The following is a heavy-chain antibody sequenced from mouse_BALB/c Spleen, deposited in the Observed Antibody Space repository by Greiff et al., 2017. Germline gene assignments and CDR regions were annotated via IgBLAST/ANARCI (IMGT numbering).Heavy chain of an antibody. D-gene: IGHD2-3*01. CDR1: GFTFSSYG. CDR2: INSNGGST. CDR3: ARDDGYRAY. V-gene: IGHV5-6-3*01. Sequence: EVHLVESGGGLVQPGGSLKLSCAASGFTFSSYGMSWVRQTPDKRLELVATINSNGGSTYYPDSVKGRFTISRDNAKNTLYLQMSSLKSEDTAMYYCARDDGYRAYWGQGTLVTVSA. J-gene: IGHJ3*01.